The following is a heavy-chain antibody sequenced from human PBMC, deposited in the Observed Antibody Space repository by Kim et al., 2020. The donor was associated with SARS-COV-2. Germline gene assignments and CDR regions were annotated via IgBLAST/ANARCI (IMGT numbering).Heavy chain of an antibody. Sequence: SETLSLTCAVYGGSFSGYYWSWIRQPPGKGLEWIGEINHSGSTNYNPSLKSRVTISVDTSKNQFSLKLSSVTAADTAVYYCARGPPFDGIFGVVINRRWFDPWGQGTLVTVSS. CDR2: INHSGST. CDR3: ARGPPFDGIFGVVINRRWFDP. D-gene: IGHD3-3*01. J-gene: IGHJ5*02. CDR1: GGSFSGYY. V-gene: IGHV4-34*01.